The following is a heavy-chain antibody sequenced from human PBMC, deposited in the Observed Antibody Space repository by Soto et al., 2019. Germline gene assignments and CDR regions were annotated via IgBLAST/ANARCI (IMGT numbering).Heavy chain of an antibody. CDR2: ISPMVGIA. CDR3: ARLASGSYDY. D-gene: IGHD1-26*01. Sequence: QVQLVQSGAEVKKPGSSVRVSCKASGGTFSTYIISWVRQAPGQGLEWMGRISPMVGIAIYAQKFQGRIATTADKSTSIAYLEVTSLRNEDTAVYYCARLASGSYDYWGLGTLITVSS. V-gene: IGHV1-69*02. J-gene: IGHJ4*02. CDR1: GGTFSTYI.